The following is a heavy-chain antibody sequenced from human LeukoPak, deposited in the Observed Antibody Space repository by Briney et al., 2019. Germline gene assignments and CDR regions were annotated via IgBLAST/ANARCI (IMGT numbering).Heavy chain of an antibody. CDR3: AKLMVRGEDSFDF. J-gene: IGHJ3*01. D-gene: IGHD3-10*01. CDR2: ILSGGST. V-gene: IGHV3-23*03. Sequence: GGSLRLSCAASGFTFSNRVFTWVRQVPGKGLEWVSVILSGGSTYYADSVKGRFTISRDNSKNTVYLQMYSLRAEDTALYYCAKLMVRGEDSFDFWGQGTMVTVSS. CDR1: GFTFSNRV.